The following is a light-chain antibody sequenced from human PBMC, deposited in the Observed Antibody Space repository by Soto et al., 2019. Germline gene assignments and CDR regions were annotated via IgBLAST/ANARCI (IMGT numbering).Light chain of an antibody. CDR1: SSNIGSNT. V-gene: IGLV1-44*01. CDR2: IND. CDR3: ATWDDSLNAAV. J-gene: IGLJ7*01. Sequence: QSVLTQPPSASGTPGQRVTISCSGSSSNIGSNTVHWYQHLPGTAPKLLIYINDQRPSGVPARFSCSTSGTSASLAISGLQSDDEAHYYCATWDDSLNAAVFGGGTQLTVL.